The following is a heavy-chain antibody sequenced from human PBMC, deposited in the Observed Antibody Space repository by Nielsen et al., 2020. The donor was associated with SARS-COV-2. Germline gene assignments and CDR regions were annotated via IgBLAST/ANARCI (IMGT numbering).Heavy chain of an antibody. V-gene: IGHV3-7*01. CDR2: IKQDGSEK. D-gene: IGHD5-18*01. CDR1: GFTFSSYW. J-gene: IGHJ6*02. Sequence: LKISCAASGFTFSSYWMSWVRQAPGKGLEWVANIKQDGSEKYYVDSVKGRFTISGDNAKNSLYLQMNSLRAEDTAVYYCARDSGDTAMNYYYYYGMDVWGQGTTVTVSS. CDR3: ARDSGDTAMNYYYYYGMDV.